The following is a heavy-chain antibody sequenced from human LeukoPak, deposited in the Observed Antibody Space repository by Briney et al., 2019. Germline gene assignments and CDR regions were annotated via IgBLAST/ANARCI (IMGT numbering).Heavy chain of an antibody. Sequence: PGGSLRLSCAASGFTFSSYSMNWVRQAPGKGLEWVSYISSSSSTIYYADSVKGRFTISRDNAKNSLYLQMNSLRAEDTAVYYCARDGRYSSSWYSGYWGQGTLVTVSS. CDR1: GFTFSSYS. J-gene: IGHJ4*02. V-gene: IGHV3-48*01. CDR3: ARDGRYSSSWYSGY. CDR2: ISSSSSTI. D-gene: IGHD6-13*01.